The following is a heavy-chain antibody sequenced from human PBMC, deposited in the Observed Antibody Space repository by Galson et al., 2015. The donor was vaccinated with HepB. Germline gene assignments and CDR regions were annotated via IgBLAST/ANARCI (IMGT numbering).Heavy chain of an antibody. CDR1: GFTFSSYA. J-gene: IGHJ4*02. CDR3: ARAPGPSHLGYSSSWFDY. V-gene: IGHV3-30-3*01. CDR2: ISYDGSNK. Sequence: SLRLSCAASGFTFSSYAMHWVRQAPGKGLEWVAVISYDGSNKYYADSVKGRFTISRDNSKNTLYLQMNSLRAEDTAVYHCARAPGPSHLGYSSSWFDYWGQGTLVTVSS. D-gene: IGHD6-13*01.